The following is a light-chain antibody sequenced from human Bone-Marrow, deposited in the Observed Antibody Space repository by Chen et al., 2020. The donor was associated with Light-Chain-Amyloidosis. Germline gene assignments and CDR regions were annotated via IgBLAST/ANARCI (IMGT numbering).Light chain of an antibody. CDR2: DVS. CDR1: SGDVGSYNL. J-gene: IGLJ1*01. Sequence: QSALTQPASVSGSPGQSITISCTGASGDVGSYNLVSWYQQHPGNAPTLMIYDVSKRPSGVSIRCSGSKSGNTASLITSGLHAEDEADYYCCSYGGSRTTYVFGSGTKVIVL. CDR3: CSYGGSRTTYV. V-gene: IGLV2-23*02.